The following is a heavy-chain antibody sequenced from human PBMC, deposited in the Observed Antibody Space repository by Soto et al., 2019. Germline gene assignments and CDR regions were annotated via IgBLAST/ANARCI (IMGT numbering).Heavy chain of an antibody. V-gene: IGHV3-23*01. J-gene: IGHJ4*02. Sequence: GGSLRLACAATGFTFSNHAMSWVRRAAGKGLEWVSGISDAGERTYYADSVRGRFTVSRDNSKNTLYLQMNTLRAEDTAVYYCAKDYSSVWSRGIDVWGQGILVTVSS. CDR2: ISDAGERT. CDR3: AKDYSSVWSRGIDV. CDR1: GFTFSNHA. D-gene: IGHD6-19*01.